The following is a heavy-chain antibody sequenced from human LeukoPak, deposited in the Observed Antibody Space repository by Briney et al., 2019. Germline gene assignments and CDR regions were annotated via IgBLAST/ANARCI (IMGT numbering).Heavy chain of an antibody. Sequence: SETLSLTCAVYGGSFSGYYWNWIRQSPGKGLEWIGEINHSGTTNYIPSLKSRVTISVDTSKKQFSLKLSSVTAADTAVYYCARHVEIAVAGPIDYWGQGTLVTVSS. V-gene: IGHV4-34*01. J-gene: IGHJ4*02. CDR2: INHSGTT. CDR3: ARHVEIAVAGPIDY. CDR1: GGSFSGYY. D-gene: IGHD6-19*01.